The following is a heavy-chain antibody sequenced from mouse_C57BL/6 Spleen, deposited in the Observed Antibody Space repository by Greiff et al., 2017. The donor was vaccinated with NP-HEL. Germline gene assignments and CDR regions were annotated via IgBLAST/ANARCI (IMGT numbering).Heavy chain of an antibody. Sequence: VQLQQPGAELVRPGSSVKLSCKASGYTFHSYWLHWVKQRPIQGLEWIGNIDPSDSETHYNPQFKDKATLTVDKSSSTAYMQLSSLTSEDSAVYYSARLYYGRHYAMDYWGQGTSVTVSS. J-gene: IGHJ4*01. CDR2: IDPSDSET. CDR1: GYTFHSYW. V-gene: IGHV1-52*01. D-gene: IGHD1-1*01. CDR3: ARLYYGRHYAMDY.